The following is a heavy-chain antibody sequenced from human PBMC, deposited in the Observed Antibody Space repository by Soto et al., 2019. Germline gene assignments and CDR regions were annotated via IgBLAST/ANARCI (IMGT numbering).Heavy chain of an antibody. CDR2: ISGSGA. J-gene: IGHJ4*02. D-gene: IGHD3-22*01. CDR3: AKDYPMQYQDSSVRGRTFFDD. CDR1: KTIFSSYA. Sequence: GGSLRLSCEASKTIFSSYAMSWIRQAPGKGLEWVSGISGSGAKYAESVKGRFTISRDNSKNTLYLQMNSLRAEDTAVYYCAKDYPMQYQDSSVRGRTFFDDWGQGTLVTVSS. V-gene: IGHV3-23*01.